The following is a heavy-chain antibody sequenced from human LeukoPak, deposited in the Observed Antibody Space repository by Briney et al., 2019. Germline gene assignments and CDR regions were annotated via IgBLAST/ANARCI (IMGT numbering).Heavy chain of an antibody. Sequence: GGSLRPSCAAPGFTFRNYAMSWVRQAPGKGLEWVSTISDSGGNTYYADSVRGRFTISRDNSKNTLSLQMNSLRVEDTALYYCAKDLGALAYGEGFWGQGTLVTVSS. J-gene: IGHJ4*02. CDR1: GFTFRNYA. D-gene: IGHD3-16*01. CDR3: AKDLGALAYGEGF. CDR2: ISDSGGNT. V-gene: IGHV3-23*01.